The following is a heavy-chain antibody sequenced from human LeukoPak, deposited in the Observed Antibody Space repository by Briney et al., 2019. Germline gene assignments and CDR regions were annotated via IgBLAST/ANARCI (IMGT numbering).Heavy chain of an antibody. Sequence: SETLSLTCTVSGGSISSYYWSWIRQPPGKGLEWIGYIYYSGSTNYNPSLKSRVTISVDTSKNQFSLKLSSVTAADTAVYYCARVTENYDILTGYYSGYYFDYWGQGALVTVSS. CDR3: ARVTENYDILTGYYSGYYFDY. CDR1: GGSISSYY. J-gene: IGHJ4*02. V-gene: IGHV4-59*01. D-gene: IGHD3-9*01. CDR2: IYYSGST.